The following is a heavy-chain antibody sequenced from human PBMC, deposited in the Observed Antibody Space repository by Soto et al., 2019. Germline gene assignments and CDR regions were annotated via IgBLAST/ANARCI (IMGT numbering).Heavy chain of an antibody. CDR1: GGSFSGYY. D-gene: IGHD3-10*01. CDR3: ARGRAYYGSGSYYNPLYYYYYMDV. V-gene: IGHV4-34*01. Sequence: PSETLSLTCAVYGGSFSGYYWSWIRQPPGKGLEWIGEINHSGGTNYNPSIKSRVTISVDTSKNQFSLKLSSVTAADTVLYYCARGRAYYGSGSYYNPLYYYYYMDVWGKGTTVTVSS. J-gene: IGHJ6*03. CDR2: INHSGGT.